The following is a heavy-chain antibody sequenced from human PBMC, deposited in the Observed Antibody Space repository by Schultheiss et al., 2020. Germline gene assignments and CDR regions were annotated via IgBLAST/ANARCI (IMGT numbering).Heavy chain of an antibody. J-gene: IGHJ6*04. V-gene: IGHV4-30-2*01. D-gene: IGHD6-13*01. CDR3: ARDQGSSWTFYYYYGMDV. CDR1: GGSISSGGYS. Sequence: SETMSLTCAVSGGSISSGGYSWSWIRQPPGKGLEWIGYIYHSGSTYYNPSLKSRVTISVDRSKNQFSLKLSSVTAADTAVYYCARDQGSSWTFYYYYGMDVWGKGTTVTVSS. CDR2: IYHSGST.